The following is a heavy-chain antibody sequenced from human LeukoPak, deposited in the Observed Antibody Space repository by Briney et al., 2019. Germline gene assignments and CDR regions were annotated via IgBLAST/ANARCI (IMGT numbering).Heavy chain of an antibody. V-gene: IGHV3-74*01. CDR3: ARGKYSFDY. J-gene: IGHJ4*02. CDR1: GFTFSSYW. Sequence: GGSLRLSCAASGFTFSSYWMQWVRQAPGKGLVLVSGINGDGSRTSYADSVKGRFTISRDNAKNTLYLQMNSLRAEDTAVYYCARGKYSFDYWAQGTLVTVSS. CDR2: INGDGSRT.